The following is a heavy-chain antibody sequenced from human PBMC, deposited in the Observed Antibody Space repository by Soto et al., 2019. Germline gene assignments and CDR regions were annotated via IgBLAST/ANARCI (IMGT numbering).Heavy chain of an antibody. CDR3: ARGGVAITMIVVAPSAFDI. V-gene: IGHV4-34*01. CDR1: GGSFSGYY. J-gene: IGHJ3*02. CDR2: INHSGST. D-gene: IGHD3-22*01. Sequence: PSETLSLTCAVYGGSFSGYYWSWIRQPPGKGLEWIGEINHSGSTNYNPSLKSRVTISVDTSKNQFSLKLSSVTAADTAVYYCARGGVAITMIVVAPSAFDIWGQGTMVTVSS.